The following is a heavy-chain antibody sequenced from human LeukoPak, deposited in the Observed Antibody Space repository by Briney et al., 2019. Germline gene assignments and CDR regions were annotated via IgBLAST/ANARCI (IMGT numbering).Heavy chain of an antibody. CDR3: AKVPQIPPWYFDY. CDR2: ISGSGGST. CDR1: GFTFSSYA. V-gene: IGHV3-23*01. J-gene: IGHJ4*02. Sequence: GGSLRLSCAASGFTFSSYAMSWVRQAPGKGLEWVSAISGSGGSTYYADSVKGRFTISRDSSKNTLYLQMNSLRAEDTAVYYCAKVPQIPPWYFDYWGQGTLVTVSS.